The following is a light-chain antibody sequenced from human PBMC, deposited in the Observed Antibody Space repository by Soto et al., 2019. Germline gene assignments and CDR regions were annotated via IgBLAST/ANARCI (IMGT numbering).Light chain of an antibody. J-gene: IGLJ1*01. V-gene: IGLV2-14*01. CDR1: SRDVGAYNY. CDR3: SSYTGSSSYV. CDR2: DVS. Sequence: QSVLTQPASVSGSPGQSITISCTGTSRDVGAYNYVSWYQQHPGRVPKLMIYDVSNRPSGVSNRFSGSKSGNTASLTISGLQTEDEAYYYCSSYTGSSSYVFGTGTKVTVL.